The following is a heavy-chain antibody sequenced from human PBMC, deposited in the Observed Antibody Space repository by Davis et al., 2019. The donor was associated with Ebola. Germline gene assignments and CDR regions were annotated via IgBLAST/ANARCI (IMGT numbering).Heavy chain of an antibody. CDR3: ASPGITDY. D-gene: IGHD1-14*01. CDR1: GFTFNSYA. J-gene: IGHJ4*02. CDR2: ISYDGSNK. V-gene: IGHV3-30-3*01. Sequence: GESLKISCAASGFTFNSYAMSWVRQAPGKGLEWVAVISYDGSNKYYADSVKGRFTISRDNSKNTLYLQMNSLRAEDTAVYYCASPGITDYWGQGTLVTVSS.